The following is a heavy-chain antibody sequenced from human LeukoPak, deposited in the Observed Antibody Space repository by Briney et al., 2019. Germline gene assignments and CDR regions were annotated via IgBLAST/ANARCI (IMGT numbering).Heavy chain of an antibody. Sequence: GALRLSCAASGFTFSSYWMSWVRQAPGKGLEWVANIKQDGSEKYYVDSVKGRFTISRDNAKNSLYLQMNSPRAEDTAVYYCARGGTLLRYFDWLSGGVFDYWGQGTLVTVSS. V-gene: IGHV3-7*01. D-gene: IGHD3-9*01. CDR3: ARGGTLLRYFDWLSGGVFDY. CDR2: IKQDGSEK. CDR1: GFTFSSYW. J-gene: IGHJ4*02.